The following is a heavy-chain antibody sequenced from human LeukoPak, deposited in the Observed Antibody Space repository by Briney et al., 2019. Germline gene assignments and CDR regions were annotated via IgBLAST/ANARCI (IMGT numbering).Heavy chain of an antibody. V-gene: IGHV4-4*02. CDR1: GDSINSLNL. CDR2: MYLSGAT. J-gene: IGHJ4*02. CDR3: AGLVGRYSSGLYYYYFDY. Sequence: PSETLSLTCTVSGDSINSLNLWSWVRQPPGKGLEWVGEMYLSGATHSNPSVKSRVTISIDKSKNQFFLNLSSVTAADTAVYYCAGLVGRYSSGLYYYYFDYWGQGTLVTVSS. D-gene: IGHD3-22*01.